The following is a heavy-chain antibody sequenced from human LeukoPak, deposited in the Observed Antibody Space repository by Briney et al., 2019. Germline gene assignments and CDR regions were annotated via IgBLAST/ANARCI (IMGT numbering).Heavy chain of an antibody. Sequence: PGGSLRLSCAASGFTFSSYAMHWVRQAPGKGLEWVAVISYDGSNKYYADSVKGRFTISRDNSKNTLYLQMNSLRAEDTAVYYCARDPYCSGGSCLPGLMYNWGQGTLVTVSS. V-gene: IGHV3-30-3*01. CDR3: ARDPYCSGGSCLPGLMYN. CDR2: ISYDGSNK. J-gene: IGHJ4*02. CDR1: GFTFSSYA. D-gene: IGHD2-15*01.